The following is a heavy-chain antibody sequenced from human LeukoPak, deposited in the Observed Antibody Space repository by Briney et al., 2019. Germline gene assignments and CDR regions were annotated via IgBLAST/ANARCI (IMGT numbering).Heavy chain of an antibody. CDR3: ASSIVYCSSTSCYFN. CDR1: GYTFTGYF. D-gene: IGHD2-2*01. Sequence: ASVKVSCKAPGYTFTGYFRHWVRQAPGQGLEWMGWINPNSGGTNYAQKFQGRVTMTRDTSISTAYMELSRLRSDDTAVYYCASSIVYCSSTSCYFNWGQGTLVTVSS. J-gene: IGHJ4*02. V-gene: IGHV1-2*02. CDR2: INPNSGGT.